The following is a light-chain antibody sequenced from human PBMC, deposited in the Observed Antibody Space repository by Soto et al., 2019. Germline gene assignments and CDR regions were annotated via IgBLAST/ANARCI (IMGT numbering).Light chain of an antibody. J-gene: IGKJ1*01. CDR3: QQYDNLPWT. CDR2: GAS. V-gene: IGKV3-15*01. CDR1: QSISDT. Sequence: EIVMTQSPATLSVSPGGRATLSCRARQSISDTLAWYQQKPGQAPRLLIHGASTRATGFPARFSGSGSGTDFTLTISSLPSEDFAVYYCQQYDNLPWTFGQGTKVEIK.